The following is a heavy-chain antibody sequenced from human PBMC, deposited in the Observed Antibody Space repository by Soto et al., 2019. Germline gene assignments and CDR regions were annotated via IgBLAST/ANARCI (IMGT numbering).Heavy chain of an antibody. CDR1: GYTFTSYY. D-gene: IGHD6-6*01. J-gene: IGHJ5*02. CDR3: ARDLCHIAARRRSRWLQLIWFDP. Sequence: ASVKVSCKASGYTFTSYYMHWVRQAPGQGLEWMGIINPSGGSTSYAQKFQGRVTMTRDTSTSTVYMELSSLRSEDTAVYYCARDLCHIAARRRSRWLQLIWFDPWGQGTLVTVSS. V-gene: IGHV1-46*01. CDR2: INPSGGST.